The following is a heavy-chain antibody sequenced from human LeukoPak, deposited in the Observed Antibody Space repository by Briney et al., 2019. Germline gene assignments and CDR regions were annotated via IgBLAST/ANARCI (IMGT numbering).Heavy chain of an antibody. CDR3: ARDRVVVVPAAMLYYYGMDV. CDR1: GYTFTGYY. J-gene: IGHJ6*02. Sequence: ASVKVSCKASGYTFTGYYMHWVRQAPGQGLEWMGWINPNSGGTSYAQKFQGRVTMTRDTSISTAYMELSRLRSDDTAVYYCARDRVVVVPAAMLYYYGMDVWGQGTTVTVSS. CDR2: INPNSGGT. V-gene: IGHV1-2*02. D-gene: IGHD2-2*01.